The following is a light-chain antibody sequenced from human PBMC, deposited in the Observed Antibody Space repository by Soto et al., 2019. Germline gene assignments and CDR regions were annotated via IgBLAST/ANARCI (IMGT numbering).Light chain of an antibody. CDR3: QQDYNLPIT. CDR2: GAS. Sequence: EVVLTQSPATLSLSPGEGATLSCRVSQSISSSYLAWYQQRSGQAPRLLIYGASTRATGIPARFSGSGRGSGTDFTLTISSLQPEDFAVYYCQQDYNLPITFGQGTRLEIK. V-gene: IGKV3D-7*01. CDR1: QSISSSY. J-gene: IGKJ5*01.